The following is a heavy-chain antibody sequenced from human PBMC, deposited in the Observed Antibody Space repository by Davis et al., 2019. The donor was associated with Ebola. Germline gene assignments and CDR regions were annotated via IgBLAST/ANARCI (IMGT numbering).Heavy chain of an antibody. CDR1: GFTFSSYS. V-gene: IGHV3-21*01. J-gene: IGHJ6*02. D-gene: IGHD3-22*01. CDR2: IGSSSSYI. CDR3: ARDKFYYDSSGYGYYYGMDV. Sequence: GESLKISCAASGFTFSSYSMNWVRQAPGKGLERVSSIGSSSSYIYYADSVKGRFTISSDNAKKSLYLHMNSLRAEDTAVYYCARDKFYYDSSGYGYYYGMDVWGQGTTVTVSS.